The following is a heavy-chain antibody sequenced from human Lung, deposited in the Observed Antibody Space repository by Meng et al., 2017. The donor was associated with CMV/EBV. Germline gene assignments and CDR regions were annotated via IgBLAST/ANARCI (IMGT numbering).Heavy chain of an antibody. CDR3: ARAGFCNSPTCRSACDV. CDR1: GFTFNRYE. D-gene: IGHD2-2*01. Sequence: SCSASGFTFNRYEMHWVRQAPGKGLEWVSYISGSGATIYYADSVKGRFTISRDNAKNLLYVQMNSLRAEDTALYYCARAGFCNSPTCRSACDVWXRGTXVTVSS. V-gene: IGHV3-48*03. CDR2: ISGSGATI. J-gene: IGHJ3*01.